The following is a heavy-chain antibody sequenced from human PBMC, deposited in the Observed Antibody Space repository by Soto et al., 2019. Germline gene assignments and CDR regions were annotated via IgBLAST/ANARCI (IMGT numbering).Heavy chain of an antibody. CDR2: INHSGST. Sequence: KTSETLSLTCAVYGGSFSGYYWSWIRQPPGKGLEWIGEINHSGSTNYNPSLKSRVTISVDTSKNQFSLKLSSVTAADTAVYYCAREEPATAAIGWGQGTLVTVS. CDR1: GGSFSGYY. J-gene: IGHJ4*02. CDR3: AREEPATAAIG. D-gene: IGHD2-2*01. V-gene: IGHV4-34*01.